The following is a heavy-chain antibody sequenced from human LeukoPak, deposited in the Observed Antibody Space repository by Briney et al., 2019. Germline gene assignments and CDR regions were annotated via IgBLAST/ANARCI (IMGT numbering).Heavy chain of an antibody. CDR1: DYSISSGYY. CDR2: INHSGST. CDR3: ARLWSFSGWYLDDY. Sequence: ASETLSLTCSVSDYSISSGYYWGWIRQPPGKGLEWIGEINHSGSTNYNPSLKSRVNISVDTSKNQFSLRLSSVTVADTAVYYCARLWSFSGWYLDDYWGQGTLVTVSS. V-gene: IGHV4-38-2*02. D-gene: IGHD6-19*01. J-gene: IGHJ4*02.